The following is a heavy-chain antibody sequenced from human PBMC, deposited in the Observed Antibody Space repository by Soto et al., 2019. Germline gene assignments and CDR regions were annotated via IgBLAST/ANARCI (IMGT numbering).Heavy chain of an antibody. D-gene: IGHD2-2*01. CDR1: GYTFTGYY. Sequence: QVQLVQSGAEVKKPGASVKVSCKASGYTFTGYYMHWVRQAPGQGLEWMGWINPNSGGTNYAQKFQGRVTMTRDTSISTAYMELSRLRSDDTAVYYCARDAVVVPAAMSWWFDPWGQGTLVTVPS. J-gene: IGHJ5*02. CDR3: ARDAVVVPAAMSWWFDP. V-gene: IGHV1-2*02. CDR2: INPNSGGT.